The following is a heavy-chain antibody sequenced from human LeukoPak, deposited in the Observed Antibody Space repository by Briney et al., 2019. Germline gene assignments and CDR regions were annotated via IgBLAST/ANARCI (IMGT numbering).Heavy chain of an antibody. Sequence: GGSLRLSCAASGFTFSSYWMNWVRQAPGKGLEWVANIKQDGGEKYYVDSVKGRFTISRDNAKNSLYLQMNSLRAEDTAVYYCTREQDREAAATVVGDYWGQGTLVTVSS. CDR2: IKQDGGEK. CDR1: GFTFSSYW. V-gene: IGHV3-7*01. D-gene: IGHD4-23*01. J-gene: IGHJ4*02. CDR3: TREQDREAAATVVGDY.